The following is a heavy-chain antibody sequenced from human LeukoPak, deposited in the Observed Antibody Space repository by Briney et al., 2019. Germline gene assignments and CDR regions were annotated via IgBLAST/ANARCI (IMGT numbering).Heavy chain of an antibody. V-gene: IGHV3-7*01. CDR2: IKQDGSEK. CDR3: ARDRYYGSGSRWFDP. J-gene: IGHJ5*02. D-gene: IGHD3-10*01. Sequence: GGSLRLSCAASGFTFSSYWMSWVRQAPGKGLEWVANIKQDGSEKYYVDSVKGRFTISRDNAKNSLYLQMSSLRAEDTAVYYCARDRYYGSGSRWFDPWGQGTLVTVSS. CDR1: GFTFSSYW.